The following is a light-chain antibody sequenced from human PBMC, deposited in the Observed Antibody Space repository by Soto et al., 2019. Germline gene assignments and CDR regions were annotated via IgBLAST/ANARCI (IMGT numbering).Light chain of an antibody. CDR1: SSDVGSYNL. CDR3: CSYAGTTTPVL. V-gene: IGLV2-23*02. J-gene: IGLJ2*01. CDR2: EVT. Sequence: QSALTQPASVSGSPGQSIAISCTGTSSDVGSYNLVSWYQQHPGKAPKLLIYEVTKRPSGVSDRFSGSKSGNTASLTIPGLQAEDEADYYCCSYAGTTTPVLFGGGTKLTVL.